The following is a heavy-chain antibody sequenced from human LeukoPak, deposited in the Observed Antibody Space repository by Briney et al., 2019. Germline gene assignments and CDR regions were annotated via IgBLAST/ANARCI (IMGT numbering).Heavy chain of an antibody. V-gene: IGHV4-59*01. CDR1: GGSISGFY. Sequence: SETLSLTCSVSGGSISGFYWSWIRQPPGKGLEWIGHIYYTGSNYNRPSLKTRVTMSLDTSKNKYFSNLSSLTAADTAVYYCARSYYDSSGYRYYDYWGQGTLVTVSS. CDR3: ARSYYDSSGYRYYDY. D-gene: IGHD3-22*01. J-gene: IGHJ4*02. CDR2: IYYTGSN.